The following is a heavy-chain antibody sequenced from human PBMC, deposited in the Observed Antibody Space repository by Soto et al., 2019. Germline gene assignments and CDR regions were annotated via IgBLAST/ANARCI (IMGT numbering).Heavy chain of an antibody. CDR1: GFTFSSYS. J-gene: IGHJ4*02. D-gene: IGHD6-19*01. CDR2: IGSSSSYI. CDR3: ASESSQTVACFDY. Sequence: EVQLVESGGGLVKPGGSLRLSCAASGFTFSSYSMNWVRQAPGKGLEWVSSIGSSSSYIYYAASVKGRFTISRDNAKNSLYLQMNSLTAEDTASYYCASESSQTVACFDYWGQGTLVTVSS. V-gene: IGHV3-21*01.